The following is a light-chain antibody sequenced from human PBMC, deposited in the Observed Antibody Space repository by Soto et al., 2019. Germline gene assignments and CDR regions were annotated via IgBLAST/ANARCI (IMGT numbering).Light chain of an antibody. CDR2: SNN. V-gene: IGLV1-44*01. J-gene: IGLJ3*02. Sequence: QSVLTQPPSASGTPGQKVTISCSGSSANIGGNTVNWYQQLPGTAPKLLIYSNNQRPSGVPDRFSGSKSDTSASLAISGLQSEDEADYSCSAWDDSLNGWVFGGGTQLTVL. CDR3: SAWDDSLNGWV. CDR1: SANIGGNT.